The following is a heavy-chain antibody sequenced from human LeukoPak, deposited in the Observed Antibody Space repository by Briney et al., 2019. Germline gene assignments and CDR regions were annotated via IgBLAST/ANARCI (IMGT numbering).Heavy chain of an antibody. D-gene: IGHD5-24*01. Sequence: ASVKVSCKASGYTFSSYYVHWVRQAPGQGLEWMGMIIPSDGFTSYAQKFQGRVTMTRDTSTSTVYMGLSSLRSEDTAVYYCARIRDGYNDAYDIWGQGPMVTVSS. V-gene: IGHV1-46*01. J-gene: IGHJ3*02. CDR1: GYTFSSYY. CDR3: ARIRDGYNDAYDI. CDR2: IIPSDGFT.